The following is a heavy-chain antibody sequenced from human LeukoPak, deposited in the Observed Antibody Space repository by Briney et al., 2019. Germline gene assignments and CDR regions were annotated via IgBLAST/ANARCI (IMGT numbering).Heavy chain of an antibody. CDR3: ARDAQRGFDYSNSLKY. J-gene: IGHJ4*01. Sequence: PGGSLRLSCAASGFIFSHHGMHWVRQAPGQGLEWVAVIWSDPTNRFYADSVKGRFTISRDNSQNTVFLQMDSLRVKDTAIYYCARDAQRGFDYSNSLKYWGHGTLVTVSS. D-gene: IGHD4-11*01. V-gene: IGHV3-33*01. CDR1: GFIFSHHG. CDR2: IWSDPTNR.